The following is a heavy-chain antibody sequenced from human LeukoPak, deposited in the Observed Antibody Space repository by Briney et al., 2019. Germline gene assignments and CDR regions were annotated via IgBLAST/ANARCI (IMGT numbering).Heavy chain of an antibody. J-gene: IGHJ4*02. CDR2: INPNSGGT. CDR3: ARENRAYCGGDCYSEYFDY. CDR1: GYTFTVYY. D-gene: IGHD2-21*02. Sequence: ASVKVSCKASGYTFTVYYMHWVRQAPGQGLEWMGWINPNSGGTNYAQKFQGRVTMTRDTSISTAYMELSRLRSDDTAVYYCARENRAYCGGDCYSEYFDYWGQGTLVTVSS. V-gene: IGHV1-2*02.